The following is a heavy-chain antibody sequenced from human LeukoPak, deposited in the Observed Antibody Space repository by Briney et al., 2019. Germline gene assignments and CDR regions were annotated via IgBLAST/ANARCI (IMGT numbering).Heavy chain of an antibody. V-gene: IGHV1-8*01. D-gene: IGHD1-26*01. CDR3: ARDGIVGAGRPY. CDR1: GYTFTSYD. Sequence: ASVKVSCKASGYTFTSYDINWVRQATGQGREWMGWMNPNSGNTGYAQKFQGRVTMTRNTSISTAYMELSSLRSEDTAVYYCARDGIVGAGRPYWGQGTLVTVSS. CDR2: MNPNSGNT. J-gene: IGHJ4*02.